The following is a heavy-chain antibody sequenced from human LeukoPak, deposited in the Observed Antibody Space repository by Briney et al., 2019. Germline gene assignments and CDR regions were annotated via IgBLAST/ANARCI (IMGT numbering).Heavy chain of an antibody. J-gene: IGHJ4*02. V-gene: IGHV5-51*01. CDR3: ARQGWSGGSCYSDEDY. D-gene: IGHD2-15*01. Sequence: GESLKISSKGSGYCFTSYWIGWVRRMPRKGLEWMGIIYPGDSDTRYSPSFQGQVTISADKSISTAYLQWSSVKASDTVMYYCARQGWSGGSCYSDEDYWGQGRLVGVRS. CDR2: IYPGDSDT. CDR1: GYCFTSYW.